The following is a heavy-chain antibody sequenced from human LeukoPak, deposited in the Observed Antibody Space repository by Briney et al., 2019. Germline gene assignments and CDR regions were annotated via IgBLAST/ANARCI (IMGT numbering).Heavy chain of an antibody. CDR2: ISYDGSNK. J-gene: IGHJ4*02. CDR3: ARGLWFGELSPHHLA. CDR1: GFTFSSYA. V-gene: IGHV3-30-3*01. D-gene: IGHD3-10*01. Sequence: TGGSLRLSCAASGFTFSSYAMHWVRQAPGKGLEWVAVISYDGSNKYYADSVKGRFTISRDNTKNTLYLQMNSLRAEDTAVYYCARGLWFGELSPHHLAGGQRTLVTVSS.